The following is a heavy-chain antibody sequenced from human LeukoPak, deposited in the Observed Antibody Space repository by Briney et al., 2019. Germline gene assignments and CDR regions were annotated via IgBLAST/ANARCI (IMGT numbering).Heavy chain of an antibody. D-gene: IGHD4-23*01. CDR1: GFSFSSYA. CDR2: IRGSGVNT. J-gene: IGHJ4*02. V-gene: IGHV3-23*01. CDR3: AKRFYGGTDY. Sequence: GGSLRLSCAASGFSFSSYAMTWVRQAPGKGLEWVSFIRGSGVNTYYADSVKGRFTISRDNSKNTLYLQMNSLRAEDTAVYYCAKRFYGGTDYWGQGTLVTVSS.